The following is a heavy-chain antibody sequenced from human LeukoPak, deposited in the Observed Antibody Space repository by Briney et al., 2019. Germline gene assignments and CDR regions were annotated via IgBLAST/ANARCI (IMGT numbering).Heavy chain of an antibody. J-gene: IGHJ6*03. CDR3: ARAGVEYYDFWSGYLGDYYYYMDV. CDR1: GFTFSSYS. Sequence: GGSLRLSCAASGFTFSSYSMNWVRQAPGKGLEWVSSISSSSSYIYYADSVKGRFTISRDNAKNSLYLQMNSLRAEGTAVYYCARAGVEYYDFWSGYLGDYYYYMDVWGKGTTVTVSS. V-gene: IGHV3-21*01. CDR2: ISSSSSYI. D-gene: IGHD3-3*01.